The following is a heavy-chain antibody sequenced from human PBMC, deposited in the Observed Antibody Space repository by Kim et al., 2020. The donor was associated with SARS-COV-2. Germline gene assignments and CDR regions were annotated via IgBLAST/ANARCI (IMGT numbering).Heavy chain of an antibody. CDR1: GYTLTELS. V-gene: IGHV1-24*01. J-gene: IGHJ6*02. D-gene: IGHD3-10*02. Sequence: ASVKVSCKVSGYTLTELSMHWVRQAPGKGLEWMGGFDPEDGETIYAQKFQGRVTMTEDTSTDTAYMELSSLRSEDTAVYYCATDRGLSMFPSHYYGMDVWGQGTTVTVSS. CDR3: ATDRGLSMFPSHYYGMDV. CDR2: FDPEDGET.